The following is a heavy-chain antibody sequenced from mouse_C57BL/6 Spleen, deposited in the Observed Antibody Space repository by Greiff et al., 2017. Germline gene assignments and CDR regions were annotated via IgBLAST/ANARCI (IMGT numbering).Heavy chain of an antibody. V-gene: IGHV5-17*01. CDR3: ANDYDGGSMDD. J-gene: IGHJ4*01. D-gene: IGHD2-4*01. Sequence: EVQRVESGGGLVKPGGSLKLSCAASGFTFSDYGMHWVRQAPEKGLEWVAYISSGSSTIYYADTVKGRFTISRDNAKNTLFLQMTSLRSEDTAMYYCANDYDGGSMDDWGQGTSVTVSS. CDR2: ISSGSSTI. CDR1: GFTFSDYG.